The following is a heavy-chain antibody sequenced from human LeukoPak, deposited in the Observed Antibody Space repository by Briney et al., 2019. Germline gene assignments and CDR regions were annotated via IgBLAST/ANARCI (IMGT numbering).Heavy chain of an antibody. CDR3: ARLLDGYRYVADY. CDR2: IYYSGST. D-gene: IGHD5-18*01. CDR1: GGSISSYY. V-gene: IGHV4-59*08. J-gene: IGHJ4*02. Sequence: SETLSLTCTVSGGSISSYYWGSIRQPPGKGLEWIGFIYYSGSTNYNPSLKGRVTISVDTSKNQFSLKLSPVSAADTAVYYCARLLDGYRYVADYWGQGTLVTAS.